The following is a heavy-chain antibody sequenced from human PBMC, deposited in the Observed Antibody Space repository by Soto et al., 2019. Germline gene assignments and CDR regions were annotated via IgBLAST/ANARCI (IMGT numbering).Heavy chain of an antibody. Sequence: SETLSLTCSVSGASITSHYWSWIRQSAGEGLQWIGRVYARGATNYNPSLKSRVTISGDTSKNQFSLKLTSVTAADTAVYYCARSSGDDFFYYGMDVWGHGTTVTVSS. CDR3: ARSSGDDFFYYGMDV. J-gene: IGHJ6*02. CDR2: VYARGAT. CDR1: GASITSHY. V-gene: IGHV4-59*10. D-gene: IGHD4-17*01.